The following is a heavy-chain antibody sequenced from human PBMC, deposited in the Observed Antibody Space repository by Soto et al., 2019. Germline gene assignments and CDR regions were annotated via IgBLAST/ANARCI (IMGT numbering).Heavy chain of an antibody. CDR1: GGTFSSYT. CDR3: SRDYGGTMVRGGQGWFDP. Sequence: QVQLVQSGAEVKKPGSSVKVSCKASGGTFSSYTISWVRQAPGQGLEWMGRVMPILGIANYAQKFQGRVTITADKSTGTAYMELSSLRSEDTAVYYCSRDYGGTMVRGGQGWFDPWGQGTLVTVSS. V-gene: IGHV1-69*08. D-gene: IGHD3-10*01. J-gene: IGHJ5*02. CDR2: VMPILGIA.